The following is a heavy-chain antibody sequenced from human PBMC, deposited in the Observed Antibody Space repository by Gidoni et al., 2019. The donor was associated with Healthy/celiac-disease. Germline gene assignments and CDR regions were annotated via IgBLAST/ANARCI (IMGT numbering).Heavy chain of an antibody. V-gene: IGHV1-46*01. CDR1: GYTFTSYY. CDR3: AREGDWNYYDSSGYKGSFDY. J-gene: IGHJ4*02. CDR2: INPSGGST. D-gene: IGHD3-22*01. Sequence: QVQLVQSGAEVTKPGASVKVSCKASGYTFTSYYIHWVRQAPGQGLEWMGIINPSGGSTSYAQKFQGRVTMTRDTSTSTVYMELSSLRSEDTAVYYCAREGDWNYYDSSGYKGSFDYWGQGTLVTVSS.